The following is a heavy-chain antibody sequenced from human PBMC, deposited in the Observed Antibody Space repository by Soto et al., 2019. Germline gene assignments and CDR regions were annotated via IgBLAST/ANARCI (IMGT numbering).Heavy chain of an antibody. Sequence: EASVKVSCKASGYTFTGHYIHWVRQAPGQGPEWMGEISPVTGGAKYAQKFQGRVTMTRDTSITTVYMELTNLSPDDTAVYYCGRGRSGELVVFYWGQGTLVTVS. V-gene: IGHV1-2*02. J-gene: IGHJ4*02. CDR2: ISPVTGGA. CDR1: GYTFTGHY. CDR3: GRGRSGELVVFY. D-gene: IGHD1-7*01.